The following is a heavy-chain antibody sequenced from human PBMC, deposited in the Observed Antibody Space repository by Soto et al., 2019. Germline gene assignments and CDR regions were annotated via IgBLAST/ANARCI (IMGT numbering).Heavy chain of an antibody. Sequence: PGGSLRLSCAASGFTFSSYSMNWVRQAPGKGLEWVSSISSSSSYIYYADSVKGRFTISRDNAKNSLYLQMNSLRAEDTAVYYCARDLGPQLLWVWFDPWGQGSLVTVSS. CDR3: ARDLGPQLLWVWFDP. CDR2: ISSSSSYI. D-gene: IGHD2-2*01. CDR1: GFTFSSYS. V-gene: IGHV3-21*01. J-gene: IGHJ5*02.